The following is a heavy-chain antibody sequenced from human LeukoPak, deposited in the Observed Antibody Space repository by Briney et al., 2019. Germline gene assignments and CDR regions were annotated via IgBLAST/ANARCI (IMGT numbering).Heavy chain of an antibody. D-gene: IGHD2-15*01. Sequence: GESLKISCEGSGYRFSNSWIGWVRQMPGKGLEWVGIIYPSDSDTRYSPAFQGQVVVSADRSINTAYLQWNSLNASDTAMYYCAKPVVVVAGTPGAFNIWGQGTMVIVSS. CDR1: GYRFSNSW. V-gene: IGHV5-51*01. CDR2: IYPSDSDT. CDR3: AKPVVVVAGTPGAFNI. J-gene: IGHJ3*02.